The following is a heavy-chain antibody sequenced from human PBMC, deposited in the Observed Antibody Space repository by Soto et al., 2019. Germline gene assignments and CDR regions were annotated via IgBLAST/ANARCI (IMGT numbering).Heavy chain of an antibody. Sequence: QVRLQESGPGLVKPSETLSLTCTVSGDSISNYYWTWIRQPPGKGLGWIGYIYYSGSTNYNSSLKSRVTMSVDTSKNQFSLNLSSVTAADTAVYYCARQLVIWGQGTLVTVSS. CDR3: ARQLVI. CDR2: IYYSGST. CDR1: GDSISNYY. J-gene: IGHJ4*02. V-gene: IGHV4-59*08.